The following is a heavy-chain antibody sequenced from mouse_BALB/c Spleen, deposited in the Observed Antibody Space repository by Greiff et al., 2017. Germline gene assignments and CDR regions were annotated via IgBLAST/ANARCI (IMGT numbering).Heavy chain of an antibody. CDR2: INPSNGRT. V-gene: IGHV1S81*02. CDR1: GYTFTSYW. Sequence: QVQLQQPGAELVKPGASVKLSCKASGYTFTSYWMHWVKQRPGQGLEWIGEINPSNGRTNYNEKFKSKATLTVDKSSSTAYMQLSSLTSEDSAVYYCARGGAYGSSYWFAYWGQGTLVTVSA. CDR3: ARGGAYGSSYWFAY. D-gene: IGHD1-1*01. J-gene: IGHJ3*01.